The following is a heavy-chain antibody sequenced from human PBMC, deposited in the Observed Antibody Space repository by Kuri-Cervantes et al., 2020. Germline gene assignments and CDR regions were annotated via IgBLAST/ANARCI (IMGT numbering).Heavy chain of an antibody. D-gene: IGHD2-21*02. CDR3: ARDGWRCGGDCYPTY. CDR2: ISYDGANK. V-gene: IGHV3-30-3*01. CDR1: GFTFRTYA. J-gene: IGHJ4*02. Sequence: GGSLRLFCAASGFTFRTYAMHWVRQAPGKGLECVSLISYDGANKYYADSVKGRFTISRDNAKNSLYLQMNSLRAEDTAVYYCARDGWRCGGDCYPTYWGQGTLVTVSS.